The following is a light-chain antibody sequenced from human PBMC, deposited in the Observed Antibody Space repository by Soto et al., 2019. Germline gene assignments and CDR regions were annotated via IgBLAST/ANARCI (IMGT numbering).Light chain of an antibody. V-gene: IGLV1-47*01. J-gene: IGLJ3*02. CDR2: MTD. CDR1: WYNIGKNL. Sequence: QAVVTQPPSASGTPGQTVSISCSGGWYNIGKNLGYWYQQLPGTAPKLLIYMTDKRPSGVPDRFSGSKSGSSASLAVSGLRSEDEAVYYCAAWDDSLRAWVFGGGTKVTVL. CDR3: AAWDDSLRAWV.